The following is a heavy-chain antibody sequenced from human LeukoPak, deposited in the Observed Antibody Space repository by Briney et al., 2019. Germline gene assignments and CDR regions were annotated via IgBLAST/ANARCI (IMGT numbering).Heavy chain of an antibody. CDR2: TYYRAKWYN. D-gene: IGHD6-19*01. V-gene: IGHV6-1*01. CDR3: ARDAESYPVAGSGNYMDV. J-gene: IGHJ6*03. CDR1: GDSISSNSAA. Sequence: TSQTLSLTCAISGDSISSNSAAWNWIRQSPSRSLEWLARTYYRAKWYNDYAVSVKSRITINPDTSKNQFSLQLNSVTPEDTAVYYCARDAESYPVAGSGNYMDVWGKGTTVTVSS.